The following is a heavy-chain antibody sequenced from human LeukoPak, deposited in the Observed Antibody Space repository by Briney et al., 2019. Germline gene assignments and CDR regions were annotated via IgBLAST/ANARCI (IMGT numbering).Heavy chain of an antibody. CDR2: IYHDGST. Sequence: SETLSLTCAVSGASISSGGYYWSWIRQPPGKGLEWIGFIYHDGSTHYNPSLRSRVTISGDMSKNQFSLKLSSVTAADTAVYYCARVCSGGTCLDYWGQGTLVTVSS. J-gene: IGHJ4*02. CDR1: GASISSGGYY. D-gene: IGHD2-15*01. CDR3: ARVCSGGTCLDY. V-gene: IGHV4-30-2*01.